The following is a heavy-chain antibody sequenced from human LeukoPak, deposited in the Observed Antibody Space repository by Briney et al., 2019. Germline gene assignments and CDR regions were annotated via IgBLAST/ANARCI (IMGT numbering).Heavy chain of an antibody. J-gene: IGHJ4*02. Sequence: SETLSLTCAVYDGSFSGYYWSWLRQPPGKGLEWIGEINHSGSTNYNPSLKSRVTISVDTSKNQFSLKLSSVTAADTAVYYCARRSPGVVKHFDYWGQGTLVTVSS. V-gene: IGHV4-34*01. CDR2: INHSGST. CDR3: ARRSPGVVKHFDY. CDR1: DGSFSGYY. D-gene: IGHD3-3*01.